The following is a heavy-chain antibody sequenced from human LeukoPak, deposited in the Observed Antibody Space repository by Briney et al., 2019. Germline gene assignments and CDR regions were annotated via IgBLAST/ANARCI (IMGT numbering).Heavy chain of an antibody. D-gene: IGHD6-13*01. J-gene: IGHJ1*01. V-gene: IGHV3-74*01. CDR2: INTDGSST. CDR3: ARGRYSSSWTEYFQH. CDR1: GFTFSSYW. Sequence: GGSLRLSCAASGFTFSSYWMHWVRQAPGKGLVWVSRINTDGSSTSYADSVKGRFTISRDNAKNTLYLQMNSLRAEDTAVYYCARGRYSSSWTEYFQHWGQGTLVTVSS.